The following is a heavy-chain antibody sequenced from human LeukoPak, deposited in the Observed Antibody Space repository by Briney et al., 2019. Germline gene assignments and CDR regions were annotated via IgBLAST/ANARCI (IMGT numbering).Heavy chain of an antibody. CDR2: IYYSGST. J-gene: IGHJ6*02. CDR3: ARDEAIFGAGYYYGMDV. CDR1: GASISSYY. Sequence: SETLSLICTVSGASISSYYWSWIRQPPGKGLEWIGDIYYSGSTYYNPSLKSRVTISVDTSQNQFSLKLSSVTAADTAVYYCARDEAIFGAGYYYGMDVWGQGTTVTVSS. D-gene: IGHD3-3*01. V-gene: IGHV4-59*12.